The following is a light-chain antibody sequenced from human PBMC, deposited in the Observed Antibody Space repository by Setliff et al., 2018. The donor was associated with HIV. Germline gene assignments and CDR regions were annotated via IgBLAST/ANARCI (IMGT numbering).Light chain of an antibody. V-gene: IGLV2-14*03. CDR1: SIDVGGYNY. CDR2: AVT. Sequence: QSALTQPASVSGSPGQSITISCAGSSIDVGGYNYVSWYQQHPGTAPKLMIYAVTNRPSGVSHRFSGSKSDNTASLTISGLQAEDEADYYCSSYTSSNSLIFGGGTKGTVL. CDR3: SSYTSSNSLI. J-gene: IGLJ2*01.